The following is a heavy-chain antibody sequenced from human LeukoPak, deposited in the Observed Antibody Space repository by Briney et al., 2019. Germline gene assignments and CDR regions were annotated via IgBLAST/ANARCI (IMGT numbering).Heavy chain of an antibody. J-gene: IGHJ4*02. CDR3: AKSLSSRGLIIPKTTRYFDY. CDR1: GFTFSNYD. V-gene: IGHV3-30*02. D-gene: IGHD3-10*01. CDR2: MWSDGSNR. Sequence: GSLRLSCAASGFTFSNYDMHWVRQAPGKGLEWVAFMWSDGSNRYYADSVKGRFTISRDNSKNTLYLQMNSLRAEDTAVYYCAKSLSSRGLIIPKTTRYFDYWGQGTLVTVSS.